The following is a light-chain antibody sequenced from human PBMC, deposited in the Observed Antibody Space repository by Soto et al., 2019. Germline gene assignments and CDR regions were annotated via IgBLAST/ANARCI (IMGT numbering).Light chain of an antibody. CDR2: SNN. CDR1: DSNIGSNT. CDR3: AAGDDCLYV. Sequence: QSVLTQPPSASGTPGQRVTISCSGSDSNIGSNTVNWYQQLPGTAPKLLIYSNNQRPSGVPDRFSGSKSGTSASLAINGLQSEDEADYYCAAGDDCLYVFGTGNKVTVL. J-gene: IGLJ1*01. V-gene: IGLV1-44*01.